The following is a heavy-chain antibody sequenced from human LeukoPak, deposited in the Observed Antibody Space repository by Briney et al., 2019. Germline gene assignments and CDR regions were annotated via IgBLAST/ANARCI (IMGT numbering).Heavy chain of an antibody. D-gene: IGHD1-26*01. CDR1: GFTFSTYG. V-gene: IGHV3-30*18. CDR3: AKDRVEWDLPTRNHFHY. Sequence: GRSLRLSCAASGFTFSTYGMHWVRQAPGKGLEWVAIISYDGNNKYYADSVKGRFTISRDNSKNSLYLRMNSLRAEDTAVYYCAKDRVEWDLPTRNHFHYWGQGTLVTVSS. CDR2: ISYDGNNK. J-gene: IGHJ4*02.